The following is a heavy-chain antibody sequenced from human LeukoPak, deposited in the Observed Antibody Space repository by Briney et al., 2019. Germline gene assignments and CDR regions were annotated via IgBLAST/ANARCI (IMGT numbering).Heavy chain of an antibody. CDR3: ARGGGLDV. D-gene: IGHD3-16*01. CDR1: GFTLSSYA. J-gene: IGHJ6*02. CDR2: ISGSADNT. V-gene: IGHV3-23*01. Sequence: GSLRLSCTASGFTLSSYAMSWVRQAPGEGLEWVSTISGSADNTNYAEAVKGRFTISRDNAKNSLYLQMSNLRAEDTAVYFCARGGGLDVWGQGATVTVSS.